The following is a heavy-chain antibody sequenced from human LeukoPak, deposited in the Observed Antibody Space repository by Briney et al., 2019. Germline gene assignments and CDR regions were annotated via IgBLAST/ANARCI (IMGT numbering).Heavy chain of an antibody. CDR3: ARGDQYYYDSGGYLPSDAFDI. D-gene: IGHD3-22*01. Sequence: GRSLRLSCAASGFTFRSYAMHWVRQAPGKGLEYVSAISSNGDFTYYANSVRGRFTISRDNSKNTLYLQMGSLRAGDMAVYYCARGDQYYYDSGGYLPSDAFDIWGQGTMVTVSS. CDR2: ISSNGDFT. J-gene: IGHJ3*02. V-gene: IGHV3-64*01. CDR1: GFTFRSYA.